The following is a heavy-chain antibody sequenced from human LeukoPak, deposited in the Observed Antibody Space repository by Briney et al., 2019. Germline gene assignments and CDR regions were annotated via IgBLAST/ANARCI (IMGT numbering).Heavy chain of an antibody. CDR3: AREGTAGTNLNWFDP. J-gene: IGHJ5*02. CDR1: GGSISSYY. D-gene: IGHD1-7*01. Sequence: SETLSLTCTVSGGSISSYYWSWIRQPPGEGLEWIGYILYTGSTKYNPSLKSRVTISLDTSKNQFSLKLSSVTAADTAVYYCAREGTAGTNLNWFDPWGQGTLVTVSS. V-gene: IGHV4-59*01. CDR2: ILYTGST.